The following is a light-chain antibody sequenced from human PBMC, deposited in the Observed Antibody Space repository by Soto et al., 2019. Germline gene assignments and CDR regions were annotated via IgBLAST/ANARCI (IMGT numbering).Light chain of an antibody. CDR1: QDIGDW. CDR3: QQGKTFPYT. J-gene: IGKJ2*01. Sequence: IQMTQSPSTVSASVGDGINISCRAAQDIGDWLAWYQQRPGKAPKLLIFHASTLHSGVPPRFSGTRSGTIFTLTVSALQPEDFATYYCQQGKTFPYTFDQGTMLET. CDR2: HAS. V-gene: IGKV1-12*01.